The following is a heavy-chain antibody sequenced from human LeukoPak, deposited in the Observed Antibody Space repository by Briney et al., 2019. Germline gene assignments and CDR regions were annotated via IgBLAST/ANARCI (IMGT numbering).Heavy chain of an antibody. CDR1: GYTFASYA. J-gene: IGHJ3*02. V-gene: IGHV1-3*01. CDR3: ARDQKDRDAFDI. D-gene: IGHD2-15*01. CDR2: INAGNGNT. Sequence: ASVKVSCKASGYTFASYAMHWVRQAPGQRLEWMGWINAGNGNTKYSQKFQGRVTITADESTSTAYMELSSLRSEDTAVYYCARDQKDRDAFDIWGQGTMVTVSS.